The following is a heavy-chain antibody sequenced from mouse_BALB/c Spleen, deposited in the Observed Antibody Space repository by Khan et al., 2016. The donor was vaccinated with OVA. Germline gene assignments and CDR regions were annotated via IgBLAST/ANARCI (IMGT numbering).Heavy chain of an antibody. D-gene: IGHD2-4*01. V-gene: IGHV2-6-1*01. J-gene: IGHJ4*01. Sequence: VQLQESGPGLVAPSQSLSITCTISGFSLTNYGVHWVRQPPGKGLEWLVVIWSDGSTTYNSALKSRLTISKDNSKSQVFLKENSIQTDDTAMYFCARQPYYHYNIMDYWGQGTSVTVSS. CDR1: GFSLTNYG. CDR2: IWSDGST. CDR3: ARQPYYHYNIMDY.